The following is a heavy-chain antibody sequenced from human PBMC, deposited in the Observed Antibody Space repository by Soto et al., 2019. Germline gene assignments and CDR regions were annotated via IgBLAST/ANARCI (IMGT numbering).Heavy chain of an antibody. CDR3: SFAPYWTYQPARY. J-gene: IGHJ4*02. CDR1: GGMFYSSA. Sequence: QVQLVQSGAEVKKPGSSVRVSCKASGGMFYSSAINWVRQAPGQGLEWMGGIVPMNGSPKYAQEFLGRVTNSAGASATTAYIDLSGPKSEDTAVYLCSFAPYWTYQPARYRGRGTQVTVSS. V-gene: IGHV1-69*01. D-gene: IGHD2-15*01. CDR2: IVPMNGSP.